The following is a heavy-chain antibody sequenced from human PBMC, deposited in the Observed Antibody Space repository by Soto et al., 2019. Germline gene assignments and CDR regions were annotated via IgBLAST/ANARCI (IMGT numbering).Heavy chain of an antibody. CDR2: INHSGST. D-gene: IGHD1-1*01. CDR1: GGSISSYY. V-gene: IGHV4-34*01. CDR3: ARGEEGTKVDH. Sequence: SETLSLTCTVSGGSISSYYWSWIRQPPGKGLEWIGEINHSGSTNYNPSLKSRVTISVDTSKNQFSLKLSSVTAADTAVYYCARGEEGTKVDHWGQGTLVTVSS. J-gene: IGHJ4*02.